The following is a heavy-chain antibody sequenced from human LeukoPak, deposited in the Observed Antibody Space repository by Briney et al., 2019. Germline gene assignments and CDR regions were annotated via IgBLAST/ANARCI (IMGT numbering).Heavy chain of an antibody. D-gene: IGHD5-18*01. CDR1: GFTFSSYG. J-gene: IGHJ4*02. V-gene: IGHV3-23*01. CDR2: ISGSGGST. CDR3: ARGSGPTAFISDY. Sequence: PGGTLRLSCAASGFTFSSYGLTWVRQAPGKGLEWVSTISGSGGSTYYADSVKGRFTISRDNSKNTLYLQMNSLRAEDTAVYYCARGSGPTAFISDYWGQGTLVTVSS.